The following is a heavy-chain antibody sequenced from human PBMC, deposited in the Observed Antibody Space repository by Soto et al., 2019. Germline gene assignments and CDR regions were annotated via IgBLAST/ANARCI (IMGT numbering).Heavy chain of an antibody. CDR2: TYWDDDK. V-gene: IGHV2-5*02. J-gene: IGHJ4*02. D-gene: IGHD6-13*01. CDR1: GFSFSTSRVG. CDR3: ALRRQLVPGTFDY. Sequence: QITLKESGPTLVKPTQTLTLTCTFSGFSFSTSRVGVGWIRQPPGKALEWLALTYWDDDKRYSPSLKNRLTSTKDPSTNEVTLTSSNMYPVDTATDYCALRRQLVPGTFDYWGQGTLVTVSS.